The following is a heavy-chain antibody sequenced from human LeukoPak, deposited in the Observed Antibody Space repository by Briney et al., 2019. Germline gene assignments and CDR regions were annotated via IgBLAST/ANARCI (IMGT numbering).Heavy chain of an antibody. D-gene: IGHD3-22*01. CDR1: GYTFSSYS. CDR2: ISVGSNYI. Sequence: GGSLGLSCAASGYTFSSYSMNWVRQAPGKGLEWVSSISVGSNYIYYADSVRGRFSISRDDARNSLYLQMDSLRGDDTAVYYCARLRRNSDRSGYYYYYDYWGQGTLVTVSS. CDR3: ARLRRNSDRSGYYYYYDY. J-gene: IGHJ4*02. V-gene: IGHV3-21*01.